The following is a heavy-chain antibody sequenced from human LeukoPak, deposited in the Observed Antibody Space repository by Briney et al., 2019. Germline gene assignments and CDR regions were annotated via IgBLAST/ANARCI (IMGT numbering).Heavy chain of an antibody. CDR1: GFTFSDYY. CDR2: ISSSSSYT. V-gene: IGHV3-11*05. Sequence: PGGCLRLSCAASGFTFSDYYMSWIRQAPGKGLEWVSYISSSSSYTNYADSVKGRFTISRDNAKNSLYLQMNSLRAEDTAVYYCARDLPSGAAGTFDPWGQGTLVTVSS. CDR3: ARDLPSGAAGTFDP. D-gene: IGHD6-13*01. J-gene: IGHJ5*02.